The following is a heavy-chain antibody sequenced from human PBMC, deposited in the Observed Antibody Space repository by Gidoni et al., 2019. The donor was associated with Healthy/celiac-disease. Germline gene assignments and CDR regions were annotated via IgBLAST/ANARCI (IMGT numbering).Heavy chain of an antibody. CDR3: ARDSEDYYYMDV. D-gene: IGHD3-10*01. J-gene: IGHJ6*03. Sequence: EVQLVESGGGLVKPGGSLRLSCAASGFTFSSYSMNWVRQAPGKGLEWVSSISSSSSYIYYADSVKGRFTISRDNAKNSLYLQMNSLRAEDTAVYYCARDSEDYYYMDVWGKGTTVTVSS. CDR2: ISSSSSYI. CDR1: GFTFSSYS. V-gene: IGHV3-21*01.